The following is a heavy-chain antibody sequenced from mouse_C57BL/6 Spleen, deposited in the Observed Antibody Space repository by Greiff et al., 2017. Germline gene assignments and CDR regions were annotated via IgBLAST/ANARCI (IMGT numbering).Heavy chain of an antibody. CDR2: IDPSDSYT. D-gene: IGHD2-1*01. Sequence: VQLQQPGAELVKPGASVKLSCKASGYTFTSYWMQWVKQRPGQGLEWIGEIDPSDSYTNYNQKFKGKATLTVDTSSSTAYMQLSSLTPEDSAVYYCAGNPAMDYWGQGTSVTVSS. CDR3: AGNPAMDY. V-gene: IGHV1-50*01. CDR1: GYTFTSYW. J-gene: IGHJ4*01.